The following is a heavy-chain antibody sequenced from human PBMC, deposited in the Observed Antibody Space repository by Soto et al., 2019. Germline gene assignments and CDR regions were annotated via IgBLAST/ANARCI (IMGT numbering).Heavy chain of an antibody. D-gene: IGHD3-22*01. CDR1: GDSVSSNSAA. CDR2: TYYRSKWYN. V-gene: IGHV6-1*01. CDR3: ARQIYDSDSGPNLQYYFDS. Sequence: SQTLSRTCAISGDSVSSNSAAWNWIRQSPPRGLAWLGRTYYRSKWYNDYAVSVKSRMTINPDTSKNQFSLQLNSVTPEDTAVYYCARQIYDSDSGPNLQYYFDSWGQGTLVTVSS. J-gene: IGHJ4*02.